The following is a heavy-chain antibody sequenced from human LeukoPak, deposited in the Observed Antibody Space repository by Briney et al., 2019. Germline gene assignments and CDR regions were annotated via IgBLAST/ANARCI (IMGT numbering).Heavy chain of an antibody. J-gene: IGHJ3*02. Sequence: SETLSLTCTVSGGSISSYYWSWIRQPPGKGLEWIGYIYYSGSTNYNPSLKSRVTISVDTSKDQFSLKLSSVTAADTAVYYCARARRNMVRGVITPDAFDIWGQGTMVTVSS. CDR2: IYYSGST. CDR1: GGSISSYY. V-gene: IGHV4-59*01. CDR3: ARARRNMVRGVITPDAFDI. D-gene: IGHD3-10*01.